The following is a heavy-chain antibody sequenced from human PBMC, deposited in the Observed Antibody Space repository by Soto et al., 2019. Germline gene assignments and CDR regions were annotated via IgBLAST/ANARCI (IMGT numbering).Heavy chain of an antibody. D-gene: IGHD5-12*01. CDR3: ASIVATISYYYYGMDV. V-gene: IGHV1-69*01. Sequence: QVQLVQSGAEVKKPGSSVKVSCKASGGTFSSYAISWVRQAPGQGLEWMGGIIPLFGTENYAQKFQGRVTITADESTSTAYMELSSLRSEDTAVYYCASIVATISYYYYGMDVWGQGTTVTVSS. CDR2: IIPLFGTE. CDR1: GGTFSSYA. J-gene: IGHJ6*02.